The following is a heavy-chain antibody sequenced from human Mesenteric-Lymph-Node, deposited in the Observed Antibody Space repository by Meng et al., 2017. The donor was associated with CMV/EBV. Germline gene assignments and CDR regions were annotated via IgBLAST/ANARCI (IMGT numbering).Heavy chain of an antibody. CDR3: VREIASRI. Sequence: GESLKISCAASGFTFSSYSMHWVRQAPGKGLEWVAVISYDGSKTYYADSVKGRFTIARDNSKNTLSLQMNSLRVEDTAVYYCVREIASRIWGQGTLVTVSS. V-gene: IGHV3-30*04. CDR2: ISYDGSKT. J-gene: IGHJ4*02. D-gene: IGHD6-6*01. CDR1: GFTFSSYS.